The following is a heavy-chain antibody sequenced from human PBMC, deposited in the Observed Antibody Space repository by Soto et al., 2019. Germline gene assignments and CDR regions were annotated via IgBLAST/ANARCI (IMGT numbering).Heavy chain of an antibody. V-gene: IGHV3-7*01. CDR1: GFSFSSCW. D-gene: IGHD2-8*01. CDR3: AFWCGGAND. CDR2: MSPDGSGK. J-gene: IGHJ4*02. Sequence: EVQLVESGGGLVQPGESPRLSCAASGFSFSSCWMHCVRQAPGKGLEWGANMSPDGSGKRYVDSVKGRFTISRDNAKKSLYLQMNALRAEDAAIFYCAFWCGGANDWGQGILVTVSS.